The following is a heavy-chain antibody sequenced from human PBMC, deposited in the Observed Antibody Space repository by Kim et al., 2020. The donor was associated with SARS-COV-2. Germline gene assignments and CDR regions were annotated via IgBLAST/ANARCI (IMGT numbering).Heavy chain of an antibody. V-gene: IGHV3-23*01. D-gene: IGHD3-10*01. CDR3: AKDKVTTMVRGVIISRGWFDP. Sequence: FTISRDNSKNTLYLQMNSLRAEDTAVYYCAKDKVTTMVRGVIISRGWFDPWGQGTLVTVSS. J-gene: IGHJ5*02.